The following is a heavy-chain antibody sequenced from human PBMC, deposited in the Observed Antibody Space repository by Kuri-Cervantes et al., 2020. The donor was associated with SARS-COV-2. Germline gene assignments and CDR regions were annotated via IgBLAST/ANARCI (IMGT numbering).Heavy chain of an antibody. D-gene: IGHD2-15*01. CDR2: ISHDGKNK. CDR1: GFNFSRTD. J-gene: IGHJ3*02. Sequence: GESLKISCAASGFNFSRTDMHWVRQAPGKGLEWVAVISHDGKNKKCIASGKGRFTISRDNSQNTLYLHMKSLRSEDTAMYYCAKRRSYCSGGSCSFGAFDIWGQGTMVTVSS. CDR3: AKRRSYCSGGSCSFGAFDI. V-gene: IGHV3-30*18.